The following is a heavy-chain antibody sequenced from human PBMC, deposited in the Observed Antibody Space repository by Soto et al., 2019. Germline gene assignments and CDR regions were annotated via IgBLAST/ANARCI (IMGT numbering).Heavy chain of an antibody. CDR2: IKTKGEGGTM. V-gene: IGHV3-15*07. J-gene: IGHJ4*02. Sequence: EVQLVESGGGFVEPGGSLRLSCVGSGLTLSHAWMTWVRQAPGKGLEWVGRIKTKGEGGTMDYAAPVKGRFSVSRDDSENTLYLHMSSLPGEDTAMYYCVEDLPGVRTNWGFDYWGQGTLVTVSS. CDR1: GLTLSHAW. CDR3: VEDLPGVRTNWGFDY. D-gene: IGHD7-27*01.